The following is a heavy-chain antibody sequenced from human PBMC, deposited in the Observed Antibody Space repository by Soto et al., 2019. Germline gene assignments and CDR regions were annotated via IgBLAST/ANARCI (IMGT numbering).Heavy chain of an antibody. CDR2: MSSDGSKI. D-gene: IGHD1-26*01. CDR1: GFDFTYYA. V-gene: IGHV3-30*18. J-gene: IGHJ4*02. CDR3: AKDEGVGGTLGLFDY. Sequence: QVQLVESGGGAVQPGESLRLSCVASGFDFTYYAMHWVRQAPGKGLESVAVMSSDGSKIHHTDSVKGRFTIFRDNSKNTLYLQMNSLRKKDTAVYFCAKDEGVGGTLGLFDYWGQGTLVSVSS.